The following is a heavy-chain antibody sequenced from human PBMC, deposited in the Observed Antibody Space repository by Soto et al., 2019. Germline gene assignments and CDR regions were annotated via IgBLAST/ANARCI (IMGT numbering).Heavy chain of an antibody. D-gene: IGHD1-1*01. CDR2: IYYSGST. Sequence: SETLSLTCTVSGGSISSSSYYWGWIRQPPGKGLEWIGSIYYSGSTYYNPSLKSRVTISVDTSKNQFSLKLSSVTAADTAVYYCARRGTPHYYYYYYMDVWGKGTTVTVSS. CDR1: GGSISSSSYY. J-gene: IGHJ6*03. CDR3: ARRGTPHYYYYYYMDV. V-gene: IGHV4-39*01.